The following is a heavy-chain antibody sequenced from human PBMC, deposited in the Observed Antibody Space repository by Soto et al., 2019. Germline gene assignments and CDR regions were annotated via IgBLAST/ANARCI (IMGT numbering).Heavy chain of an antibody. V-gene: IGHV4-34*01. CDR1: GGSFSGYY. CDR3: ARGGIAVARLPGFDY. Sequence: PSETLSLTCAVYGGSFSGYYWSWIRQPPGKGLEWIGEINHSGSTNYNPSLKSRVTISVDTSKNQFSLKLSSVTAADTAVYYCARGGIAVARLPGFDYWGQGTLVTVSS. D-gene: IGHD6-19*01. CDR2: INHSGST. J-gene: IGHJ4*02.